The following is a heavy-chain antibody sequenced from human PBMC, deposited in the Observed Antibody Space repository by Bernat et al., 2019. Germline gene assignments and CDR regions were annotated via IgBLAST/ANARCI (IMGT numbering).Heavy chain of an antibody. D-gene: IGHD3-9*01. J-gene: IGHJ6*02. CDR3: ARNVLRYFDALNGMDV. CDR2: IYYSGST. Sequence: QVQLQESGPGLVKPSQTLSLTCTVSGGSISSGDYYWSWIRQPPGKGLEWIGYIYYSGSTYYNPSLKSRVTISVDTSKNQFSLKLSSVTAADTAVYYCARNVLRYFDALNGMDVWGQGTTVTVSS. V-gene: IGHV4-30-4*01. CDR1: GGSISSGDYY.